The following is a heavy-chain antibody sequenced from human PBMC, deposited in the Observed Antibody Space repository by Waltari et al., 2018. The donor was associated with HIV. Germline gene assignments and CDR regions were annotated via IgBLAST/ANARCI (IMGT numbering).Heavy chain of an antibody. D-gene: IGHD3-9*01. CDR1: DGSLSGYY. J-gene: IGHJ5*02. CDR3: ARYSARLTKDWFDP. V-gene: IGHV4-34*02. Sequence: QVQLQQWGAGLLKSSETLSLSCAVYDGSLSGYYWAWVRQPPGKGLEWIGEVSHSEITNYNPALKTRVTISLDTSKNQVSLKMRLVTAADTGVYFCARYSARLTKDWFDPWGQGTLVSVSS. CDR2: VSHSEIT.